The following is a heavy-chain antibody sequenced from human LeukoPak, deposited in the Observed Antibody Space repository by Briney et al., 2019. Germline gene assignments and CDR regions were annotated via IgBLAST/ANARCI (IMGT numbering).Heavy chain of an antibody. CDR3: ARDEPQQSLDY. CDR1: GLTFSSYG. Sequence: PGGSLRLSCAASGLTFSSYGMHWVRQAPGKGLEWVAVIWYDGSNKYYADSVKGRFTISRDNSKNTLYLQMNSLRAEDTAVYYCARDEPQQSLDYWGQGTLVTVSS. CDR2: IWYDGSNK. J-gene: IGHJ4*02. V-gene: IGHV3-33*01. D-gene: IGHD6-13*01.